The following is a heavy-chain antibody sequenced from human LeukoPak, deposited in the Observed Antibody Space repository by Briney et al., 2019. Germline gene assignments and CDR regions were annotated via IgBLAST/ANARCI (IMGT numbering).Heavy chain of an antibody. J-gene: IGHJ4*02. CDR2: ISYDGTIK. Sequence: PGGSLRLSCAASGFTFSTYGMHWVRQAPGKGLEWVAVISYDGTIKYYADSVKGRFTISRDNSKNTVYLQMNSLRAEDTAVYYCANEGPNFDYWGQGTLVTVSS. CDR1: GFTFSTYG. V-gene: IGHV3-30*18. D-gene: IGHD2-8*01. CDR3: ANEGPNFDY.